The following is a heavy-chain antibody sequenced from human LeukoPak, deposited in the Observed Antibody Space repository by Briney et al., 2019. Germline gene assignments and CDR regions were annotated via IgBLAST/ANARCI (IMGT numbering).Heavy chain of an antibody. V-gene: IGHV3-11*06. J-gene: IGHJ5*02. CDR1: GFTFSDYY. CDR3: ARDKVATTGLDP. Sequence: GGSLRLSCAASGFTFSDYYMSWIRQAPGKGLEWVSYISSSSSYTNYADSVKGRFTVSRDNAKNSLYLQMNSLRAEDTAVYYCARDKVATTGLDPWGQGTLVTVSS. CDR2: ISSSSSYT. D-gene: IGHD5-12*01.